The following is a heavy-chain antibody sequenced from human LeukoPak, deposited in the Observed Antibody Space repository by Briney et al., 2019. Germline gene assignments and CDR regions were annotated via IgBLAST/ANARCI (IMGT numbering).Heavy chain of an antibody. CDR1: GFTFGDYA. V-gene: IGHV3-49*04. D-gene: IGHD3-10*01. CDR2: IRSKAYGGTT. CDR3: TTRYYYGSANYYMDV. J-gene: IGHJ6*03. Sequence: GGSLRLSCTASGFTFGDYAVSWVRQAPGKGLEWVGFIRSKAYGGTTEYAASVKGRFTISRDDSKSIAYLQMNSLKTKDTAVYYCTTRYYYGSANYYMDVWGKGTTVTVSS.